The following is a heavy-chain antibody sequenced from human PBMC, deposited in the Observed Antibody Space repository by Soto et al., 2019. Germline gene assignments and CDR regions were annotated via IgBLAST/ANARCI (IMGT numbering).Heavy chain of an antibody. J-gene: IGHJ4*02. Sequence: GGSLRLSCAASGFTVSSNYMSWVRQAPGKGLEWVSVIYSGGSTYYADSVKGSFTISRDNSKNTLYLQMNSLRAEDTAVYYCATYDYSNYFDYWGQGTLVTVSS. V-gene: IGHV3-66*01. CDR1: GFTVSSNY. CDR2: IYSGGST. D-gene: IGHD4-4*01. CDR3: ATYDYSNYFDY.